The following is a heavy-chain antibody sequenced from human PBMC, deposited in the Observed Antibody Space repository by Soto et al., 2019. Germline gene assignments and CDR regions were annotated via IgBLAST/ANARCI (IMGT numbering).Heavy chain of an antibody. Sequence: SETLSLTCAVYGGSFSGYYWSWIRQPPGKGLEWIGEINHSGSTNYNPSLKSRVTISVDTSKNQFSPKLSSVTAADTAVYYCARGRQHAYFDYWGQGTLVTVSS. J-gene: IGHJ4*02. V-gene: IGHV4-34*01. CDR1: GGSFSGYY. CDR3: ARGRQHAYFDY. D-gene: IGHD6-13*01. CDR2: INHSGST.